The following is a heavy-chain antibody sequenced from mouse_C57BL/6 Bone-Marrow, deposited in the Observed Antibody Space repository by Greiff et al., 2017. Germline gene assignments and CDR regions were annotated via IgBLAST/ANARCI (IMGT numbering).Heavy chain of an antibody. Sequence: QVQLQQSGAELVKPGASVKMSCKASGYTFTSYWITWVKQRPGQGLEWIGDIYPGSGSTNYNEKFKSKATLTVDTSSSTAYMQLSSLTSEDSAVYYCARGTTVVAMDAMDYWGQGTSVTVSS. J-gene: IGHJ4*01. CDR3: ARGTTVVAMDAMDY. D-gene: IGHD1-1*01. CDR2: IYPGSGST. V-gene: IGHV1-55*01. CDR1: GYTFTSYW.